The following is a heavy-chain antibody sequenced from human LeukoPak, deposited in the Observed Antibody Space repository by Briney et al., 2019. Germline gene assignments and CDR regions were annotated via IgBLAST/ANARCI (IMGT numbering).Heavy chain of an antibody. CDR3: ARSSSSWYLPDAFDI. CDR2: IYTSGST. Sequence: SETLSLTCTVSGGSISSYYWSWIRQPAGKGLEWIGRIYTSGSTNYNPSLKSRVTMSVDTSKNQFSLKLSSVTAADTAVYYCARSSSSWYLPDAFDIWGQGTMVTVSS. J-gene: IGHJ3*02. D-gene: IGHD6-13*01. V-gene: IGHV4-4*07. CDR1: GGSISSYY.